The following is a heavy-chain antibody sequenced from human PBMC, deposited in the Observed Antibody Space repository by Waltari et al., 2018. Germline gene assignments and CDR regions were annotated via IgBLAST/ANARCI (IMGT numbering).Heavy chain of an antibody. CDR1: GGSFSGYY. J-gene: IGHJ4*02. CDR3: ARGKAEPHPRSIDY. D-gene: IGHD1-26*01. V-gene: IGHV4-34*01. CDR2: INHSGST. Sequence: QVQLQQWGAGLLKPSETLSLTCAVDGGSFSGYYWSWIRQPPGKGLEWIGEINHSGSTNYNPSLKSRVTISVDTSKNQFSLKLSSVTAADTAVYYCARGKAEPHPRSIDYWGQGTLVTVSS.